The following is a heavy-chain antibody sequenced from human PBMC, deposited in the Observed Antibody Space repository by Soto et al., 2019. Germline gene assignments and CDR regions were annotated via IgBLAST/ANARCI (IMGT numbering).Heavy chain of an antibody. CDR2: ISYDGSNK. V-gene: IGHV3-30*18. D-gene: IGHD5-18*01. CDR3: AKDQRGYSYGPVDY. J-gene: IGHJ4*02. CDR1: GFTFSSYG. Sequence: LRLSCAASGFTFSSYGMHWVRQAPGKGLEWVAVISYDGSNKYYADSVKGRFTISRDKSKNTLYLQMNSLRAEDTAVYYCAKDQRGYSYGPVDYWGQGTLVTVSS.